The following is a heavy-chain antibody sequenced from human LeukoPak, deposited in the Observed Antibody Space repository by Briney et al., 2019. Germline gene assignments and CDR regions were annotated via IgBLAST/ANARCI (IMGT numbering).Heavy chain of an antibody. V-gene: IGHV1-46*01. J-gene: IGHJ4*02. CDR3: ARDQHGDYWGEGHFDS. D-gene: IGHD4-17*01. CDR1: GYTFTSYY. Sequence: ASVKVSCKASGYTFTSYYMHWVRQAPGQGLEWMGIINPSGGSTSYAQKFQGRVTMTRDTSTSTVYMELSSLRSEDTAVYYCARDQHGDYWGEGHFDSWGQGTLVTVSS. CDR2: INPSGGST.